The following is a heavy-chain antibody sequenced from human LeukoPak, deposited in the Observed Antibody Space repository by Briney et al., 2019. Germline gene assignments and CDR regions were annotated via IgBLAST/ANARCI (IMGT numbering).Heavy chain of an antibody. V-gene: IGHV3-74*01. CDR3: ATSPVVATTPYYFDY. J-gene: IGHJ4*02. D-gene: IGHD2-15*01. CDR2: INTDGSSR. CDR1: AFPFSSAW. Sequence: GGALRLSCAASAFPFSSAWVCWGREGPGEGVVCVSRINTDGSSRTYADSVKGRFPISRDNAKNTLYLQMNSLRAENTAVYYCATSPVVATTPYYFDYWAQGTRVTVSS.